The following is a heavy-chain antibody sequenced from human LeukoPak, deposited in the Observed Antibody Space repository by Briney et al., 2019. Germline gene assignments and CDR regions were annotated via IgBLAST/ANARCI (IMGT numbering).Heavy chain of an antibody. CDR1: GFTVSSNY. V-gene: IGHV3-66*01. D-gene: IGHD3-22*01. CDR2: IYSGGST. J-gene: IGHJ4*02. CDR3: ARGKLRNYYDSSGYYQ. Sequence: GGSLRLSCAASGFTVSSNYMSWVRQAPGKGLEWVSVIYSGGSTYYADSVKGRFTISRDNSKNTLYLQMNSLRAEDTAVYYCARGKLRNYYDSSGYYQWGQGTLVTVSS.